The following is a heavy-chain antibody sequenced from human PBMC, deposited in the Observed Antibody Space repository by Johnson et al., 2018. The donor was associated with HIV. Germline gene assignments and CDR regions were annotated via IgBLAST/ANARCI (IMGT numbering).Heavy chain of an antibody. CDR3: ARSLGGELSLYTYGSDVFDI. D-gene: IGHD3-16*02. Sequence: QVQLVESGGGVVQPGRSLRLSCAASGFTFSSYGMHWVRQAPGKGLEWVAVISYDGSNKYYADSVKGRFTISRDNSKNTVYLQMNSLRTEDTAVYYCARSLGGELSLYTYGSDVFDIWGQGTMVTVSS. CDR2: ISYDGSNK. J-gene: IGHJ3*02. V-gene: IGHV3-30*03. CDR1: GFTFSSYG.